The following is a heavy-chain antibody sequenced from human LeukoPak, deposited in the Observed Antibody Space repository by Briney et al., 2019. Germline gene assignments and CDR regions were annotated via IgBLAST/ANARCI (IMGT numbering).Heavy chain of an antibody. Sequence: PSETLSLTCTLSARSITNTKYYSGWIRQPPGRGREWNGSMYYTGSTYYNPSLKSRVTISVDTSKNQFSLKLRSVTAADTALYYCTRHTGYISGQYSNYEDSWGQGTLVTVSS. V-gene: IGHV4-39*01. CDR3: TRHTGYISGQYSNYEDS. D-gene: IGHD4-11*01. CDR1: ARSITNTKYY. J-gene: IGHJ4*02. CDR2: MYYTGST.